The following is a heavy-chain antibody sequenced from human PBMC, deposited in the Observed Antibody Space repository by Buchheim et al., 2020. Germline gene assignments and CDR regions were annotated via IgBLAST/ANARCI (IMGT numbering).Heavy chain of an antibody. CDR2: IIPIFGTA. V-gene: IGHV1-69*12. J-gene: IGHJ6*02. CDR3: ARGPAPGLRYFDWLTVVGMDV. Sequence: QVQLVQSGAEVKRPGSSVKVSCKASGGTFSSYAISWVRQAPGQGLEWMGGIIPIFGTANYAQKFQGRVTITADESTSTAYMELSSLRSEDTAVYYCARGPAPGLRYFDWLTVVGMDVWGQGTT. CDR1: GGTFSSYA. D-gene: IGHD3-9*01.